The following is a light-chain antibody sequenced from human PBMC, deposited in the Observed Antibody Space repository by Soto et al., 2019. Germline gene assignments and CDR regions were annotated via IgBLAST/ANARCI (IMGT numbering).Light chain of an antibody. CDR3: QQYGTSPLT. V-gene: IGKV3-20*01. CDR1: QCVSTNY. Sequence: EIVLTQSPGTLSLSPGERATLSCRASQCVSTNYLAWYQQKPGQAPRLLIYGASSRATGIPDRFSGSGSGTDFTLTISRLEPEDFAVYYCQQYGTSPLTFGGGTKVDIK. CDR2: GAS. J-gene: IGKJ4*01.